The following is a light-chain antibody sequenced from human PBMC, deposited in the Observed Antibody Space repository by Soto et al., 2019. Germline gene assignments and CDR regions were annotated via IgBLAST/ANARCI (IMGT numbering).Light chain of an antibody. CDR1: QAIVHW. J-gene: IGKJ1*01. V-gene: IGKV1-5*01. CDR3: QQYNSYPGT. Sequence: DIQMTQSPSSLSASIGDRVTLTCRASQAIVHWLAWYQQRPGKAPNLLVYHASSLRSGVPSRFSGSGSGREFTLTISSLQPNDSATYYCQQYNSYPGTFGQGTKVEI. CDR2: HAS.